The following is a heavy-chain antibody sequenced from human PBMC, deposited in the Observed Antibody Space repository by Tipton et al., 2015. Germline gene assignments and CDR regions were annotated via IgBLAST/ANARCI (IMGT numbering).Heavy chain of an antibody. D-gene: IGHD3-22*01. J-gene: IGHJ3*02. V-gene: IGHV4-31*03. CDR1: GGSISIGGFY. Sequence: TLSLTCTVSGGSISIGGFYWSWIRQHPGKGLEWIGYINYSGSTYYNPSLKSRVTISVDTSKNQFSLKLRSVTAADTAVYYCARDHYDSSGYYLHGAFDIWGQGKMVTVSS. CDR3: ARDHYDSSGYYLHGAFDI. CDR2: INYSGST.